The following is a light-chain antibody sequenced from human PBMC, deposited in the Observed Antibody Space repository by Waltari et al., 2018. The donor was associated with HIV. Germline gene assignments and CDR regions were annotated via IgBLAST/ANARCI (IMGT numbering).Light chain of an antibody. Sequence: QSALTQPASVSGSPGQSITISCAGTSSDVGSYNVVSWYQQHPGKAPKLIIYEISKRPSGVSNRFSGSKSGNTASLTISGLQAEDDADYYCCSYAGSSTHVFGTGTKVTVL. CDR2: EIS. CDR1: SSDVGSYNV. CDR3: CSYAGSSTHV. J-gene: IGLJ1*01. V-gene: IGLV2-23*02.